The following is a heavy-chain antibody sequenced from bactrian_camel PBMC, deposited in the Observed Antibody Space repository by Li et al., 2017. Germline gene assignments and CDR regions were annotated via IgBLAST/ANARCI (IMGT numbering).Heavy chain of an antibody. V-gene: IGHV3S55*01. Sequence: HVQLVESGGGSVQAGGSLRLSCAPSGLSVSDSSMAWFRQSPGKEPEAVAAIRRDDLTAYTDSVKGRFTISKDNAKNTLYLQLNSLKTEDTAMYYCTKDRGRAVPAGSFDYWAQGTQVTVS. D-gene: IGHD6*01. CDR3: TKDRGRAVPAGSFDY. CDR2: IRRDDLT. CDR1: GLSVSDSS. J-gene: IGHJ6*01.